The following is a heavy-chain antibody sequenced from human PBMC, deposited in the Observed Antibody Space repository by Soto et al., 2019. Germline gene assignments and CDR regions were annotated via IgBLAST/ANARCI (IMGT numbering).Heavy chain of an antibody. Sequence: QVQLAESGGGVVQPGRSLRLSCAASGFTFSSYGMHWVRQAPGKGLEWVAVIWYDGSNKYYADSVKGRFTISRDNSKNTLYLQMNSLRAEDTAVYYCAREGTYCSGGSCYPHFDYWGQGTLVTVSS. CDR1: GFTFSSYG. J-gene: IGHJ4*02. D-gene: IGHD2-15*01. CDR3: AREGTYCSGGSCYPHFDY. V-gene: IGHV3-33*01. CDR2: IWYDGSNK.